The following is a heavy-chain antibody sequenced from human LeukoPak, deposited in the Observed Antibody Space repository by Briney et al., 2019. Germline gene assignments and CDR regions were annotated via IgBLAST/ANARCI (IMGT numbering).Heavy chain of an antibody. CDR1: GFTFSSYA. CDR3: ARVPNIYGSGSSLLGY. D-gene: IGHD3-10*01. Sequence: GRSLRLSCAASGFTFSSYAMHWVRQAPGKGLEWVAVISYDGSNKYYADSVKGRFTISRDNSKNTLYLQMNSLRAEDTAVYYCARVPNIYGSGSSLLGYWGQGTLVTVSS. V-gene: IGHV3-30-3*01. J-gene: IGHJ4*02. CDR2: ISYDGSNK.